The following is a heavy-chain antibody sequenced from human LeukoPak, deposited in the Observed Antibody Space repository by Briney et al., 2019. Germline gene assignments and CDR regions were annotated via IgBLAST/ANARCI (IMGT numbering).Heavy chain of an antibody. Sequence: GSLRLSCAASGFTFSKYDMYWIRQAPGKGLECVSVISRDGTTYYAGSVKGRFTISRDNSQNTLSLQMNSLKAEDTAVYYCSKKGQNDDYGKPDWGQGTLVTVSS. CDR2: ISRDGTT. CDR3: SKKGQNDDYGKPD. CDR1: GFTFSKYD. V-gene: IGHV3-23*01. J-gene: IGHJ4*02. D-gene: IGHD4-17*01.